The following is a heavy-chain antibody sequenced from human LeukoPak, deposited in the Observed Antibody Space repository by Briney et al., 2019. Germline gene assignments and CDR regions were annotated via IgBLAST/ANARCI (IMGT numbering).Heavy chain of an antibody. CDR1: GFTFSSYA. D-gene: IGHD2-21*02. J-gene: IGHJ4*02. CDR3: AKDLSVVVTAPFC. Sequence: GGSLRLSCAASGFTFSSYAMSWVRQAPGKGLKWVLAISSSGGSTYYADSVKGRFTISRDNSKNTLYLQMNSLRAEHTAVYYTAKDLSVVVTAPFCWDQVTLVTVSS. CDR2: ISSSGGST. V-gene: IGHV3-23*01.